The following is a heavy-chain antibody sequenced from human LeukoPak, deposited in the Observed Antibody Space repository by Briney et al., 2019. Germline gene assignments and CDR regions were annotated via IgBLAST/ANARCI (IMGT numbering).Heavy chain of an antibody. Sequence: SETLSLTCAVYGGSFSGYYWSWIRQPPGKGLEWIGEINHSGSTNYNPSLKSRVTISVDTSKNQFSLKLSSVTAADTAVYYCARLRVTMVRGVIILPWGQGTLVTVSS. D-gene: IGHD3-10*01. J-gene: IGHJ4*02. CDR2: INHSGST. CDR1: GGSFSGYY. CDR3: ARLRVTMVRGVIILP. V-gene: IGHV4-34*01.